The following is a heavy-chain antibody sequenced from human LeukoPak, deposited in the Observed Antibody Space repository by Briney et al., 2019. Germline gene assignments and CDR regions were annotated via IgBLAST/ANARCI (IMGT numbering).Heavy chain of an antibody. CDR1: GFTFSSYS. CDR2: ISGSSTYI. Sequence: GGSLRLSCAASGFTFSSYSMNWVRQAPGKGLEWVASISGSSTYIYYSDSLRGRFTISRDNAKKTLYLQMNSLRVEDTAVYYCARDADYGDYRFDHWGQGTLVAVSS. J-gene: IGHJ4*02. CDR3: ARDADYGDYRFDH. D-gene: IGHD4-17*01. V-gene: IGHV3-21*01.